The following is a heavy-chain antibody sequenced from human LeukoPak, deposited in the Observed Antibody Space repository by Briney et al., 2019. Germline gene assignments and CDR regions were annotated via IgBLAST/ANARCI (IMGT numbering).Heavy chain of an antibody. Sequence: GGSLRLSCAASGFTFSNAWMSWVRQAPGKGLEWVGRIKSKTDGGTTDYAAPVKGRFTISRDDSKNTLYLQMNSLKTEDTAVYYCTTEPTGEYWFDPWGQGTLVTVSS. D-gene: IGHD1-14*01. CDR2: IKSKTDGGTT. CDR3: TTEPTGEYWFDP. V-gene: IGHV3-15*01. CDR1: GFTFSNAW. J-gene: IGHJ5*02.